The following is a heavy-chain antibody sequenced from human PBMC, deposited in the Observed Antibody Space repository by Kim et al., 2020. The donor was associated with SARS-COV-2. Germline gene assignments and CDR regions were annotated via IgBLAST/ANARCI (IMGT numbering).Heavy chain of an antibody. Sequence: GGSLRLSCAASGFTFSSYGMHWARQAPGKGLEWVAVIWYDGSNKYYADSVKGRFTISRDTSENTLYLQMNSLRAEDTAVYFCGRSRVVWNYFDYWGQGTLVTVSS. CDR3: GRSRVVWNYFDY. V-gene: IGHV3-33*01. CDR1: GFTFSSYG. J-gene: IGHJ4*02. D-gene: IGHD3-16*01. CDR2: IWYDGSNK.